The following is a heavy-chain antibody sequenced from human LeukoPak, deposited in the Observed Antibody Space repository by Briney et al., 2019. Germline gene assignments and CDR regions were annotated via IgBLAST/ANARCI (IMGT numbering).Heavy chain of an antibody. CDR1: GGSFSGYY. CDR2: INHSGST. J-gene: IGHJ4*02. Sequence: SETLSLTCAVYGGSFSGYYWSWIRQPPGKGLEWIGEINHSGSTNYNPSLKSRVTISVDTSKNQFSLKLSSVTAADTAVYYCARDTDHYFDYWGQGTLVTVSS. D-gene: IGHD2-8*02. V-gene: IGHV4-34*01. CDR3: ARDTDHYFDY.